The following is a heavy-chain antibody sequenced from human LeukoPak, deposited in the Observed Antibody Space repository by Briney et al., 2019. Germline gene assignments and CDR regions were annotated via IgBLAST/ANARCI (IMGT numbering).Heavy chain of an antibody. CDR3: APDWGIAAADKKYYFDY. CDR1: GFTFSSYA. D-gene: IGHD6-13*01. Sequence: AGGSLRLSCAASGFTFSSYAMSWVRQAPGKGLEWVSAISGSGGSTYYADSVKGRFTISRDNSKNTLYLQMNSLRAEDTAVYYCAPDWGIAAADKKYYFDYWGQGTLVTASS. J-gene: IGHJ4*02. CDR2: ISGSGGST. V-gene: IGHV3-23*01.